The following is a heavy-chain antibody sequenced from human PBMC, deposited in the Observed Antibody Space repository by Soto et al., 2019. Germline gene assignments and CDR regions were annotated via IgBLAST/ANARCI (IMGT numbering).Heavy chain of an antibody. Sequence: QAQLVQSGAEVKKPGSSVKVSCKASGGTFSSYALNWVRQAPGQGLEWVGGITPMFGTAKNAQKFQGRVTITADESTTTAYMELSSLRSEDTAVYFRARDTGVTPQKSYFDYWGQGSLVTVSS. J-gene: IGHJ4*02. CDR1: GGTFSSYA. V-gene: IGHV1-69*01. CDR3: ARDTGVTPQKSYFDY. D-gene: IGHD3-3*01. CDR2: ITPMFGTA.